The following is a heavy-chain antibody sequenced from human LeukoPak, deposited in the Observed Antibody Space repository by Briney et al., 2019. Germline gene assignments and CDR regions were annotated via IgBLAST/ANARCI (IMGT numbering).Heavy chain of an antibody. J-gene: IGHJ2*01. V-gene: IGHV3-23*01. CDR1: GFTFSSYG. Sequence: GGSLRLSCAASGFTFSSYGMTWVRQAPGEGLEWVSSVSGSGDITHYADSVKGQFTISRDNSKNTVYMQMNTLRVEDTAVYYCAKVNWGLWYFDLWGRGTLVTVSS. CDR2: VSGSGDIT. D-gene: IGHD7-27*01. CDR3: AKVNWGLWYFDL.